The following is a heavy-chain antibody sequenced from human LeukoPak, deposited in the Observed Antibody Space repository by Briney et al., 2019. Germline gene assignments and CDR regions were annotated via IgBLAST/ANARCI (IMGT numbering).Heavy chain of an antibody. CDR3: VKKVYYYMDV. Sequence: PGGSLRLSCAASGLTLSRYAVSWARQAPGRGLEWVSYISPSGDSTVYAESVKGRFTISRDNSKNMLYLQMDSLRAEDTAIYYCVKKVYYYMDVWGKGTTVTVSS. V-gene: IGHV3-23*01. CDR2: ISPSGDST. J-gene: IGHJ6*03. CDR1: GLTLSRYA.